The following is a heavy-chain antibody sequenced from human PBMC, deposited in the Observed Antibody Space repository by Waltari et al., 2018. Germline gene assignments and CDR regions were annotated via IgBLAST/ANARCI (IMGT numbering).Heavy chain of an antibody. CDR1: GFTFSNYA. J-gene: IGHJ4*02. D-gene: IGHD1-26*01. CDR2: TSGTGDTT. V-gene: IGHV3-23*01. Sequence: EVQLLESGGGLAQPGGSLRLSCVASGFTFSNYAMSWVRPAPGKGLGGVSGTSGTGDTTDYADSVKGRFTISRDNSKNTLYLQMSSLRAEDTAVYYCARDPTPIVGATTYDYWGQGTLVTVSS. CDR3: ARDPTPIVGATTYDY.